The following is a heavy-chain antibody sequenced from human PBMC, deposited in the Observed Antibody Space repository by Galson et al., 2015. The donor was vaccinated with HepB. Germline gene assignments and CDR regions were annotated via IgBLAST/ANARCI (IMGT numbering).Heavy chain of an antibody. Sequence: SLRLSCAASGFNFSLYSMNWVRQAPGKGLEWVSSISSSGSYIYYGDSVKGRCTVSRDSAKTSVYLRMNSLRGDDTAVYYCARALPSGIRGGRVFDHWGQGTLVTVSS. CDR1: GFNFSLYS. CDR2: ISSSGSYI. D-gene: IGHD3-10*01. J-gene: IGHJ4*02. CDR3: ARALPSGIRGGRVFDH. V-gene: IGHV3-21*01.